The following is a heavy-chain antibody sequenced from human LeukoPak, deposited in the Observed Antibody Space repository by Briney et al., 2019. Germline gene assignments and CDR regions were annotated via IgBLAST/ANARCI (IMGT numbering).Heavy chain of an antibody. D-gene: IGHD6-6*01. CDR2: IYSSGSI. CDR3: ARDRGSSVVAFWFDP. V-gene: IGHV4-61*02. Sequence: SETLSLTCTVSGASISSGSYYWSWIRQPAGKGLEWIGRIYSSGSINYNPSLKSRVTISADTSKNQFSLKLSSVTAADTAVYYCARDRGSSVVAFWFDPWGPGTLVTVSS. CDR1: GASISSGSYY. J-gene: IGHJ5*02.